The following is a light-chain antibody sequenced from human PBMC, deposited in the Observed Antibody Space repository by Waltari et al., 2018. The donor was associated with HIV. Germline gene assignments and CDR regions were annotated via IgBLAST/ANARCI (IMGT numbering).Light chain of an antibody. CDR1: SSDVGGYNY. CDR2: EVS. Sequence: QSALTQPPSASGSPGQSVTISCTGTSSDVGGYNYVSWYQQHPDKAPKLMIYEVSKRPSGVPDRFSGSKSGNTAALTVSGLHAEDEADYYCSSYAGSNVIFGGGTKLTVL. J-gene: IGLJ2*01. V-gene: IGLV2-8*01. CDR3: SSYAGSNVI.